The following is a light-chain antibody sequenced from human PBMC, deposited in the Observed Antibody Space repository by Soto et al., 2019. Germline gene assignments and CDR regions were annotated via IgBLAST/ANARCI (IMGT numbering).Light chain of an antibody. CDR3: AAWNDSLRVLYV. V-gene: IGLV1-47*01. Sequence: SVLTQPPSASGTPGHRVTISCSGSSSNIGRNYVYWYQQLPGTAPKLLIYRNNKRPSGVPDRFSGSKSGTSASLAISGLRSEDEAVYYCAAWNDSLRVLYVFGIGTKVTVL. CDR2: RNN. J-gene: IGLJ1*01. CDR1: SSNIGRNY.